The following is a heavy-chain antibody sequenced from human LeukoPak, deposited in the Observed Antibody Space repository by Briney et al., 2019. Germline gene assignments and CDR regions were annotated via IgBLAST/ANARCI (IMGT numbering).Heavy chain of an antibody. CDR2: INWNGGST. CDR1: GFTFDDYG. V-gene: IGHV3-20*04. D-gene: IGHD3-22*01. Sequence: PGGSLRLSCVASGFTFDDYGMSWVRQAPGKGLEWVSGINWNGGSTGYADSVKGRFTISRDNAKNSLYLQMNSLRAEDTALYYCARAEYYDSSGPDAFDIWGQGTMVTVSS. CDR3: ARAEYYDSSGPDAFDI. J-gene: IGHJ3*02.